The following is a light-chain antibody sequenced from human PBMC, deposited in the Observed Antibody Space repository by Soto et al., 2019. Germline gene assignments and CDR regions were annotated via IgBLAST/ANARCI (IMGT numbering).Light chain of an antibody. V-gene: IGLV2-23*01. CDR3: CSYATGSTVF. Sequence: QSSLTQPASVSGSPGQSITISCTGTSSDVGSYNFVSWYQQYPGKAPKVLIYEGSKRPSGVSNRFSGSKSGNMASLTISGLQADDEADYYCCSYATGSTVFFGGGTKLTVL. CDR1: SSDVGSYNF. J-gene: IGLJ2*01. CDR2: EGS.